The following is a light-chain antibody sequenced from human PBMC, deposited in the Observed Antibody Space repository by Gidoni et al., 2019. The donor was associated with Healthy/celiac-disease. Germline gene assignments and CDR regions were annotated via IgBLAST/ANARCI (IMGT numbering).Light chain of an antibody. CDR1: QSVSSY. Sequence: EIVLTQSPATLSLSPGKRATLSCRASQSVSSYLDWYQQKPGQAHRLLIYDASNRATGIPARFSGSGSGTDFALTISSLEPEDFAVYSCQQRSNWPPEYSFGQGTKLEIK. J-gene: IGKJ2*03. CDR2: DAS. CDR3: QQRSNWPPEYS. V-gene: IGKV3-11*01.